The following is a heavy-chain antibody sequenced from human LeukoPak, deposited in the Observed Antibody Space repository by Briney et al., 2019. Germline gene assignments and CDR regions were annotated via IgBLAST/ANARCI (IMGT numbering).Heavy chain of an antibody. CDR2: IYYRGST. CDR1: GGSISSYY. D-gene: IGHD6-13*01. Sequence: SETLSLTCTVSGGSISSYYWSWIRQPPGKGLEWIGYIYYRGSTKCNPSLKSRVTISVDTSKNQFSLKLSSVTAADTAVYYCASTSSSCYNYYYYYMDFWGKGTTVTVSS. V-gene: IGHV4-59*01. CDR3: ASTSSSCYNYYYYYMDF. J-gene: IGHJ6*03.